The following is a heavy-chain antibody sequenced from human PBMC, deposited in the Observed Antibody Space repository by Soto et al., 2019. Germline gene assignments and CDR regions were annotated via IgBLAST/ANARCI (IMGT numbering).Heavy chain of an antibody. Sequence: GASVKVSCKASGYTFTSYGISWVRQAPGQGLEWMGWISAYNGNTNYAQKLQGRVTMTTDTSTSTAYMELRSLRSDDTAVYYCARNPLGELSHDAFDIWGQGTMVNVSS. D-gene: IGHD3-16*02. J-gene: IGHJ3*02. V-gene: IGHV1-18*01. CDR3: ARNPLGELSHDAFDI. CDR2: ISAYNGNT. CDR1: GYTFTSYG.